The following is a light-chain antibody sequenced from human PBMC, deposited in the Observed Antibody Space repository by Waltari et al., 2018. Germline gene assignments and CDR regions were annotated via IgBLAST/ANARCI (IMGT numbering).Light chain of an antibody. V-gene: IGKV2D-29*01. J-gene: IGKJ1*01. Sequence: DVVMTQIPLSLSVTPGQPASISCKSTQSRLDSDGRTSLYWYLQKPGQPPQLLLYEVSNRFSGVPDRFSGSGSGTDFTLKISRVEAEDVGVYYCMQGIEVPWTFGQGTKVDIK. CDR1: QSRLDSDGRTS. CDR2: EVS. CDR3: MQGIEVPWT.